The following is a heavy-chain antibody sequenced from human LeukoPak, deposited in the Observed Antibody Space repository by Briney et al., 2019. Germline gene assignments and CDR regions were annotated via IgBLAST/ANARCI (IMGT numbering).Heavy chain of an antibody. CDR1: GGSISSYY. Sequence: SETLSLTCTVSGGSISSYYWSWIRQPAGKGLEWIGRIYTSGSTNYNPSLKSRVTMSVDTSKNHFSLKLSSVTAADTAVYYCARDTGEYDFWSGYYPSNWFDPWGQGTLVTVPS. V-gene: IGHV4-4*07. CDR2: IYTSGST. CDR3: ARDTGEYDFWSGYYPSNWFDP. D-gene: IGHD3-3*01. J-gene: IGHJ5*02.